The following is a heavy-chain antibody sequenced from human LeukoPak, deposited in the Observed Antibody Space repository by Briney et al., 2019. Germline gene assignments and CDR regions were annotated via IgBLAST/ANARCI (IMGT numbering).Heavy chain of an antibody. CDR2: IRDSGEA. D-gene: IGHD3/OR15-3a*01. V-gene: IGHV3-66*03. CDR3: ARDRAAKQDWVEFDP. J-gene: IGHJ5*02. CDR1: GFRVSDYY. Sequence: PGGSLRLSCAVSGFRVSDYYMSWVRQTPGQGLEWIGLIRDSGEAFYADFARGRFAISRDESENTLYLQMNSLRVEDTAVYFCARDRAAKQDWVEFDPWGQGTPVIVSS.